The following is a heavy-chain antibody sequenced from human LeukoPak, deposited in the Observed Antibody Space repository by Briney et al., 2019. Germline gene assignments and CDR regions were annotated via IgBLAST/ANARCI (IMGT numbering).Heavy chain of an antibody. J-gene: IGHJ3*02. CDR3: ARDPGIVGAKDAFDI. CDR2: FDPEDGET. V-gene: IGHV1-24*01. CDR1: GYTLTELS. Sequence: ASVKVSCKVSGYTLTELSMHWVRQAPGKGLEWMGGFDPEDGETIYAQKFQGRVTMTEDTSTDTAYMELSSLRSDDTAVYYCARDPGIVGAKDAFDIWGQGTMVTVSS. D-gene: IGHD1-26*01.